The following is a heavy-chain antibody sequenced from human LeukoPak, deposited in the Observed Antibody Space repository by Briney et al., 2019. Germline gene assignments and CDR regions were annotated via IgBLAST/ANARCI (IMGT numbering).Heavy chain of an antibody. CDR1: GYTFTSYY. CDR3: ARGRDGYNTYWYFDL. Sequence: AAVNVSCKASGYTFTSYYMHWVRQAPGQGLEWMGRVNPSGGSTSFAQNFQDRGTITSDTSTSTVYMELSSLSSEDTAVYYCARGRDGYNTYWYFDLWGRGTLVTVSS. CDR2: VNPSGGST. J-gene: IGHJ2*01. V-gene: IGHV1-46*01. D-gene: IGHD6-25*01.